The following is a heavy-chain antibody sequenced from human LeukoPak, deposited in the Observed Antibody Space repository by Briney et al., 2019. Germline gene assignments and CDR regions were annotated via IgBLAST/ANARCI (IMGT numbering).Heavy chain of an antibody. CDR3: AREKYYGSGILYYFDS. D-gene: IGHD3-10*01. Sequence: PGGSLRLSCAASGFTFSSYWMSWVRQAPGKGLEWVANIKQDGSEKYYVDSVKGRITIPRDNAKKSLYLQMNSLRVEDTAVYYCAREKYYGSGILYYFDSWGQGTLVTVSS. J-gene: IGHJ4*02. CDR2: IKQDGSEK. CDR1: GFTFSSYW. V-gene: IGHV3-7*01.